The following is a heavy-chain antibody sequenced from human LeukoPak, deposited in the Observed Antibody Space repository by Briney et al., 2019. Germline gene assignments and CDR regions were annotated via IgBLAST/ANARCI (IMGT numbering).Heavy chain of an antibody. Sequence: GGSLRLFCAASGFTFDDYGMSWVRQAPGKGLEWVSGINWNGGSTGYADSVKGRFTISRDNAKNSLYLQMNSLRAEDTALYHCARDLGGRYFDRAGFDYWGQGTLVTVSS. J-gene: IGHJ4*02. CDR3: ARDLGGRYFDRAGFDY. CDR1: GFTFDDYG. CDR2: INWNGGST. V-gene: IGHV3-20*01. D-gene: IGHD3-9*01.